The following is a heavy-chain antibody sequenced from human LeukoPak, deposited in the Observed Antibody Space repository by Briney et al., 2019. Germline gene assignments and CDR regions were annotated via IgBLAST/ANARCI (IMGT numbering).Heavy chain of an antibody. CDR2: IHYRGST. CDR1: GGSISSNNYY. D-gene: IGHD1-7*01. V-gene: IGHV4-39*02. CDR3: ARDITGTTLVDY. J-gene: IGHJ4*02. Sequence: PSETLSLTCTVSGGSISSNNYYWGWIRQPPGKGLEWIGSIHYRGSTYYNPPLKSRVTISVDTSKNQFSLNLTSVTAADTAVYYCARDITGTTLVDYWGQGTLVTVSS.